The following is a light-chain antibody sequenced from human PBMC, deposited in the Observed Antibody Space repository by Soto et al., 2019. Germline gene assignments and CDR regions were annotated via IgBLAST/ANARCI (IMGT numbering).Light chain of an antibody. CDR2: NNN. CDR3: ATWNDSLNGHVV. V-gene: IGLV1-44*01. CDR1: SSNIGRNT. Sequence: QPVLTQPPSASGTPGQRVTISCSGSSSNIGRNTVTWYQQLPGTAPKLLIYNNNERPSGVPDRFSGSKSGTSASLAISGLQSEDEADYYCATWNDSLNGHVVFGGGTKLTVL. J-gene: IGLJ2*01.